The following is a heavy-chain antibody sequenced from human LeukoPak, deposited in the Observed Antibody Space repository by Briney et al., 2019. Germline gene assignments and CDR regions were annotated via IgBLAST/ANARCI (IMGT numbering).Heavy chain of an antibody. V-gene: IGHV3-30*02. D-gene: IGHD3-9*01. J-gene: IGHJ4*02. CDR1: GFTFGTYG. Sequence: PGGSRRLSWAASGFTFGTYGVHWVRQVPGKGLGWVASIRTDGRDKNYADAVKGRFTISRDNSKNTLYLQMNSLRAEDTAVYYCAKAQKRDILTGYYTAFDSWGQGTLVTVSS. CDR2: IRTDGRDK. CDR3: AKAQKRDILTGYYTAFDS.